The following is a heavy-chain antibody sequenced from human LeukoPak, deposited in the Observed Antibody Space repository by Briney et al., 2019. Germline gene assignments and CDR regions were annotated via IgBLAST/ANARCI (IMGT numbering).Heavy chain of an antibody. D-gene: IGHD3-9*01. CDR2: IHHSGST. Sequence: SETLSLTCAVYGGSFSGYYWSWIRQPPGKGLECIGEIHHSGSTNYNPSLKSRVTLSVDTSKNQFSLKLSSVTAADTAVYYCARRRRYFDWLLFAFDYWGQGTLVTVSS. CDR1: GGSFSGYY. V-gene: IGHV4-34*01. CDR3: ARRRRYFDWLLFAFDY. J-gene: IGHJ4*02.